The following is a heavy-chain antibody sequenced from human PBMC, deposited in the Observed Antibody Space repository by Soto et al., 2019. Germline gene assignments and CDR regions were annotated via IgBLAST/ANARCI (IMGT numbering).Heavy chain of an antibody. CDR3: ASTWGVPAAISYYGMDV. V-gene: IGHV3-23*01. D-gene: IGHD2-2*01. J-gene: IGHJ6*02. Sequence: PGGSLRLSCAASGFTFSSYAMSWVRQAPGKGLEWVSAISGSGGSTYYADSVKGRFTISRDNSKNTLYLQMNSLRAEDTAVYYCASTWGVPAAISYYGMDVWGQGTTVTVSS. CDR2: ISGSGGST. CDR1: GFTFSSYA.